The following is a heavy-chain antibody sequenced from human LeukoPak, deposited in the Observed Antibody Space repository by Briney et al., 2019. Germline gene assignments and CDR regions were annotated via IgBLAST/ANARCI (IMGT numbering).Heavy chain of an antibody. Sequence: SETLSLTCTVSGGSISTSNYYWGWIRQPPGKGLEWIGSIYYSGSTYYNPSLKSRVTISVDTSKNQFSLKLSSVTAADTAVYYCARQGGNRRLYYFDYWGQGTLVTVSS. D-gene: IGHD4-23*01. CDR3: ARQGGNRRLYYFDY. V-gene: IGHV4-39*01. CDR2: IYYSGST. J-gene: IGHJ4*02. CDR1: GGSISTSNYY.